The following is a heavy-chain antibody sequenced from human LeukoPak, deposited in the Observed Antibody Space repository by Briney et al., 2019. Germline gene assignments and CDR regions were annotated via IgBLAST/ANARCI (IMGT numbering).Heavy chain of an antibody. V-gene: IGHV3-7*01. Sequence: PGGSLRLSCAASGFTFTCCWMSWVRQTPGKGLEWVASIKQDGREKFYADSVRGRFTISRDNAKNSLYLQLNSLRAEDTAVYYSARVPGITRYFDSWGQGILVTVSS. J-gene: IGHJ4*02. CDR2: IKQDGREK. D-gene: IGHD1/OR15-1a*01. CDR3: ARVPGITRYFDS. CDR1: GFTFTCCW.